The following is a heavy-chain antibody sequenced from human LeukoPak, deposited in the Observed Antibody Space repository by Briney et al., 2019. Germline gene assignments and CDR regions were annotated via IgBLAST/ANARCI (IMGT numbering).Heavy chain of an antibody. Sequence: GVSLRLSCAASVFTFSSYRMTWVRQTPGKGLECVANIKQDGSEKYYVDSVKGRFTISRGNDKNSLYLQMNSLRDEETAVYYCARRGSSSWPNWFDPWGQGTLVTVSS. V-gene: IGHV3-7*03. D-gene: IGHD6-13*01. J-gene: IGHJ5*02. CDR2: IKQDGSEK. CDR1: VFTFSSYR. CDR3: ARRGSSSWPNWFDP.